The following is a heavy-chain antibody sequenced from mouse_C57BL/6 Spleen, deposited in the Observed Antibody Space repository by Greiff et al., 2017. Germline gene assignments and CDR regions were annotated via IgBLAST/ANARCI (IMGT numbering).Heavy chain of an antibody. CDR1: GYAFTNYL. Sequence: VKVVESGAELVRPGTSVKVSCKASGYAFTNYLIEWVKQRPGQGLEWIGVINPGSGGTNYHEKFKGKATLTADKSSSTAYMQLSSLTSEDSAVYFCARYDGYSDFDYWGQGTTLTVSS. J-gene: IGHJ2*01. CDR2: INPGSGGT. CDR3: ARYDGYSDFDY. D-gene: IGHD2-3*01. V-gene: IGHV1-54*01.